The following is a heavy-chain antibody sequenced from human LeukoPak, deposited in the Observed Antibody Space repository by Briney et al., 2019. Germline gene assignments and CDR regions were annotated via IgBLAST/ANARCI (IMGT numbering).Heavy chain of an antibody. CDR2: ISSSRSFI. D-gene: IGHD3-22*01. Sequence: GGSLRLSCAASGFTFSSYTINWVRQAPGRGLEWVSSISSSRSFIYYADSVQGRFTISRDNAKNSLYLQMNSLRAEDTAVYYCARVTGGFYSHFDYWGQGTLVTVSS. CDR1: GFTFSSYT. J-gene: IGHJ4*02. V-gene: IGHV3-21*01. CDR3: ARVTGGFYSHFDY.